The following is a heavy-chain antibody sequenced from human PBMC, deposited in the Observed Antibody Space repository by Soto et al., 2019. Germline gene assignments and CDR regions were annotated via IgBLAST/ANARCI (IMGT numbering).Heavy chain of an antibody. CDR3: ATSYGSGSYNKYAPFDY. Sequence: PSETLSLTCTVSGGSISSYYWSWIRQPPGKGLEKIGYIYYSGSTNYNPSLKSRVTISVDTSKNQFSLKLSSVTAADTAVYYCATSYGSGSYNKYAPFDYWGQGTLVTVSS. V-gene: IGHV4-59*01. D-gene: IGHD3-10*01. CDR2: IYYSGST. CDR1: GGSISSYY. J-gene: IGHJ4*02.